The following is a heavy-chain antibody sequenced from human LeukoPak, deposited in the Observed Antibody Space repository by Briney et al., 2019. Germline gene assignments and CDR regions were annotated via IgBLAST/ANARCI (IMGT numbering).Heavy chain of an antibody. D-gene: IGHD2-15*01. J-gene: IGHJ6*02. V-gene: IGHV6-1*01. Sequence: SRTLSLTCAISGDSVSSNSAAWNWIRQSPSRGLEWLGSRYYRSKWYNDYAVSVKSRITINPDTSKNQFSLQLNSVTPEDTAVYYCAVGCRSCYPHYGMDVWGQGTTVTVSS. CDR3: AVGCRSCYPHYGMDV. CDR1: GDSVSSNSAA. CDR2: RYYRSKWYN.